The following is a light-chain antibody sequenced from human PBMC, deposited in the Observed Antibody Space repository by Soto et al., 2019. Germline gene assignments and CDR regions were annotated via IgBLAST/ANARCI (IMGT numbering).Light chain of an antibody. CDR2: GNS. CDR1: SSNIGAGYD. CDR3: QSYDSSLSVV. J-gene: IGLJ2*01. Sequence: QSVLTQPPSVSGAPGQRVTISCTGSSSNIGAGYDVHWYQQLPGKAPKLLIYGNSNRPSGVPDRFSGSKSGTSASLAITGXXXXXXXXXXCQSYDSSLSVVFGGGTKL. V-gene: IGLV1-40*01.